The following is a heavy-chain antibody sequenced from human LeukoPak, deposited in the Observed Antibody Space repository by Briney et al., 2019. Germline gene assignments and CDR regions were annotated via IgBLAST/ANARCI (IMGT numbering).Heavy chain of an antibody. V-gene: IGHV3-74*01. CDR1: GLTFSSYW. CDR2: INSDGSST. D-gene: IGHD6-13*01. Sequence: GGSLRLSCAASGLTFSSYWMHWVRQAPGKGLVWVSRINSDGSSTIYADSVKGRFTISRDNAKNTLYLQMNSLRAEDMAVYYCARGKQDFDYWGQGTLVTVSS. J-gene: IGHJ4*02. CDR3: ARGKQDFDY.